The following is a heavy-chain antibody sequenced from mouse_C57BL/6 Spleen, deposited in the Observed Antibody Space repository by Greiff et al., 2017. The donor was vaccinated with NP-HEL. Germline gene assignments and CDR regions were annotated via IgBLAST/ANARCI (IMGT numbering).Heavy chain of an antibody. Sequence: QVQLQQPGAELVKPGASVKLSCKASGYTFTSYWMHWVKQRPGQGLEWIGMIHPNSGSTNYNEKFKSKATLTVDKSSSTAYMHLSSLTSEDSAVYYCARGTSQASFAYWGQGTLVTVSA. V-gene: IGHV1-64*01. CDR1: GYTFTSYW. J-gene: IGHJ3*01. CDR2: IHPNSGST. CDR3: ARGTSQASFAY. D-gene: IGHD3-2*02.